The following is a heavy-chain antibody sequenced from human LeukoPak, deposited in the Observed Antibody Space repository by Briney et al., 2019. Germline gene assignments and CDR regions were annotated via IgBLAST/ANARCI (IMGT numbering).Heavy chain of an antibody. CDR2: IYSNGIT. V-gene: IGHV4-4*07. CDR1: GVSISSYY. J-gene: IGHJ6*03. Sequence: NPSETLSLTCNVPGVSISSYYWSWIRLPAGKGLEWIGRIYSNGITNYNPSLKSRVTMSVDTSKKEFSLKLSSVTAADTAVYYCAGSPNFYYYMPVWGKGTTVTVSS. CDR3: AGSPNFYYYMPV.